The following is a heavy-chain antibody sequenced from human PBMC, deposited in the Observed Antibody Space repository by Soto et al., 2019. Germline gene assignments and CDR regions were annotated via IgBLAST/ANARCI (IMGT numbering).Heavy chain of an antibody. Sequence: ASVKVSCKASGYTFTSYYMHWVRQAPGQGLEWMGIINPSGGSTSYAQKFQGRVTMTRDTSTSTVYMELSSLRSEDTAAYYCARDRADCSSTSCYSSSLDYWGQGTLVTVSS. CDR1: GYTFTSYY. J-gene: IGHJ4*02. CDR2: INPSGGST. CDR3: ARDRADCSSTSCYSSSLDY. D-gene: IGHD2-2*01. V-gene: IGHV1-46*03.